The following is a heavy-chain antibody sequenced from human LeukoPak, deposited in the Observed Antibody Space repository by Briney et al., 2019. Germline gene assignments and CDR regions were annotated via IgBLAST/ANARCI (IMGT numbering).Heavy chain of an antibody. CDR2: IKQDGSEK. V-gene: IGHV3-7*01. CDR3: ATQYYDFWSGYYLYYYYGMDV. Sequence: GGSLRLSCVASGFTFSSYWMSWVRQAPGKGLEWVANIKQDGSEKYYVDSVKGRFTISRDNAKNSLYLQMNSLRAEDTAVYYCATQYYDFWSGYYLYYYYGMDVWGQGTTVTVSS. D-gene: IGHD3-3*01. J-gene: IGHJ6*02. CDR1: GFTFSSYW.